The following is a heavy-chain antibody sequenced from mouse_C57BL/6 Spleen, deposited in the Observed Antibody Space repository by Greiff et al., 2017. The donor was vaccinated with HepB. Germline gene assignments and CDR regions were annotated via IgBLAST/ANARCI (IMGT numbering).Heavy chain of an antibody. CDR2: IDPETGGT. Sequence: QVQLKESGAELVRPGASVTLSCKASGYTFTDYEMHWVKQTPVHGLEWIGAIDPETGGTAYNQKFKGKAILTADKSSSTAYIELRSLTSEDSAVYYCTPLWAWFAYWGQGTLVTVSA. CDR3: TPLWAWFAY. J-gene: IGHJ3*01. D-gene: IGHD1-1*02. V-gene: IGHV1-15*01. CDR1: GYTFTDYE.